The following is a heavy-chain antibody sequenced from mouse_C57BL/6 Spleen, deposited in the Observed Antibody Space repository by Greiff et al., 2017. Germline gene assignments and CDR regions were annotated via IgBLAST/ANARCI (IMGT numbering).Heavy chain of an antibody. Sequence: QVHVKQSGAELVKPGASVKMSCKASGYTFTSYWITWVKQRPGQGLEWIGDIYPGSGSTNYNEKFKSKATLTVDTSSSTAYMQLSSLPSEDSAVYYCATPLDSSGYFAYWGQGTLVTVSA. CDR3: ATPLDSSGYFAY. J-gene: IGHJ3*01. CDR2: IYPGSGST. V-gene: IGHV1-55*01. D-gene: IGHD3-2*02. CDR1: GYTFTSYW.